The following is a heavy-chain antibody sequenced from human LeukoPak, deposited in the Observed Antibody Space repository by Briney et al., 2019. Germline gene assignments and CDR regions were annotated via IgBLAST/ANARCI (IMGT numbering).Heavy chain of an antibody. CDR2: IYYSGST. V-gene: IGHV4-61*01. D-gene: IGHD3-10*01. CDR3: ASNYYGSGSYYGSYWYFDL. J-gene: IGHJ2*01. CDR1: GGSISSGSYY. Sequence: SETLSLTCTVSGGSISSGSYYWSWIRQPPGEGLEWIGYIYYSGSTNYNPSLRSRVTISVDTSKNQFSLKLSSVTAADTAVYYCASNYYGSGSYYGSYWYFDLWGRGTLVTVSS.